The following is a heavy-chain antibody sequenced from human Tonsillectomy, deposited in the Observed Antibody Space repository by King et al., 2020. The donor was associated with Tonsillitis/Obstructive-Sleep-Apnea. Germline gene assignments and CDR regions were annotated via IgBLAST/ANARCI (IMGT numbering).Heavy chain of an antibody. V-gene: IGHV4-39*01. D-gene: IGHD6-13*01. Sequence: LQLQESGPGLVKPSETLSLTCTVSGGSISSSSYYWGWIRQPPGKGLEWIGSIYYSGSTYYNPSLKSRVTISVDTSKNQFSLKLSSVTAADTAVYYCARQGSSSWYPGSARGPGDLDPDDAFDIWGQGTMVTVSS. CDR1: GGSISSSSYY. CDR3: ARQGSSSWYPGSARGPGDLDPDDAFDI. J-gene: IGHJ3*02. CDR2: IYYSGST.